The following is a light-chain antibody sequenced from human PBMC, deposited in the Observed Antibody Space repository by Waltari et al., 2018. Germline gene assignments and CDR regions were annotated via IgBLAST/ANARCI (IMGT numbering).Light chain of an antibody. Sequence: EIVMTQSPATLSLSPGERAALSCRASQTVSSSLAWYQQKPGQAPRLLIYGASPRATGIPARFGGSGSGTEFTLTISSLQSEDFAVYYCQQYNNWPLTFGQGTKVEIK. CDR1: QTVSSS. J-gene: IGKJ1*01. V-gene: IGKV3-15*01. CDR2: GAS. CDR3: QQYNNWPLT.